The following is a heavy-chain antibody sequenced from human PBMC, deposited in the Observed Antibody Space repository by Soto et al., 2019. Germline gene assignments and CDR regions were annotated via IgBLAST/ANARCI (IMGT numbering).Heavy chain of an antibody. V-gene: IGHV1-3*01. Sequence: QVQLVQSGAEVKKPGASVKVSCKASGYTFTSYAMHWVRQAPGQRLEWMGWINAGNGNTKYSQKFRGRVTITRDTSASTAYMDLSSLRSEDTAVYYCTRGMQLVYYYYYGMDVWGQGTTVTVSS. D-gene: IGHD6-6*01. CDR3: TRGMQLVYYYYYGMDV. CDR1: GYTFTSYA. J-gene: IGHJ6*02. CDR2: INAGNGNT.